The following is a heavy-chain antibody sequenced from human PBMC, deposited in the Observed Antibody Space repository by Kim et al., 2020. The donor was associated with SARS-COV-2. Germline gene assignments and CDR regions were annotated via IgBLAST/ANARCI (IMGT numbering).Heavy chain of an antibody. D-gene: IGHD6-19*01. Sequence: GGSLRLSCAASGFTFDDYAMHWVRQAPGKGLEWVSGISWNSGSIGYADSVKGRFTISRDNAKNSLYLQMNSLRAEDTALYYCAKDISIAVAGGVGAFDIWGQGTMVTVSS. V-gene: IGHV3-9*01. J-gene: IGHJ3*02. CDR1: GFTFDDYA. CDR3: AKDISIAVAGGVGAFDI. CDR2: ISWNSGSI.